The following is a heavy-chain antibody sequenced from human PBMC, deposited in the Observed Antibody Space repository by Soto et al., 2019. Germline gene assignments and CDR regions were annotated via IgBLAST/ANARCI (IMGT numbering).Heavy chain of an antibody. Sequence: PGLSLRLSCAASEFTFSSYGMHWVRQAPGKGLEWVAVIWYDGSNKYYADSVKGRFTISRDNSKNTLYLQMNSLRAEDTAVYYCARGGWPYYDSSVDYFDYWGQGTLVTVSS. V-gene: IGHV3-33*01. CDR2: IWYDGSNK. CDR3: ARGGWPYYDSSVDYFDY. J-gene: IGHJ4*02. D-gene: IGHD3-22*01. CDR1: EFTFSSYG.